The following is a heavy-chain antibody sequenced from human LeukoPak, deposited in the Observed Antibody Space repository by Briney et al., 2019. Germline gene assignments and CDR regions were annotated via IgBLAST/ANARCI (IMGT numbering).Heavy chain of an antibody. Sequence: PGGSLRLSCAASGFTFSSYSMNWVRQAPGKGLEWVSYISSSSSTIYYADSVKGRFTISRDNAKNSLYLQMDSLRAEDTAVYYCAREKWGAVTGREYYFDYWGQGTLVTVSS. V-gene: IGHV3-48*01. CDR1: GFTFSSYS. CDR3: AREKWGAVTGREYYFDY. J-gene: IGHJ4*02. CDR2: ISSSSSTI. D-gene: IGHD6-19*01.